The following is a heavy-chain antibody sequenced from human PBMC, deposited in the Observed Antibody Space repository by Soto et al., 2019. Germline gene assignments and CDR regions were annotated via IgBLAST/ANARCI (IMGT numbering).Heavy chain of an antibody. CDR2: INPNSGGT. J-gene: IGHJ4*01. Sequence: ASVKVSCKASGYTFTGDYIHGVRQAPGQGLERMGWINPNSGGTNFAQKFQGGVTMTRDTSISTAYKELSRLTSDDTAMYYCARAMSGYDYWGHGTLVTVS. CDR1: GYTFTGDY. CDR3: ARAMSGYDY. D-gene: IGHD5-12*01. V-gene: IGHV1-2*02.